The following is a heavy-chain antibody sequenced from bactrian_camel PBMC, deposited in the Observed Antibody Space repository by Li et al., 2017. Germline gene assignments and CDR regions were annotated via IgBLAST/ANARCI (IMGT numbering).Heavy chain of an antibody. CDR3: AADLGPCQVRGRNLVPRPTTFGY. V-gene: IGHV3S10*01. D-gene: IGHD1*01. Sequence: QLVESGGGSVLAGGSLRLSCAAYEYLFTSYCMGWFRQAPGKEREGVASIDSDNSTTYADSVKGRFTISIDNAKNTLYLQMNSLRPEDTAMYYCAADLGPCQVRGRNLVPRPTTFGYWGQGTQVTVS. CDR2: IDSDNST. CDR1: EYLFTSYC. J-gene: IGHJ6*01.